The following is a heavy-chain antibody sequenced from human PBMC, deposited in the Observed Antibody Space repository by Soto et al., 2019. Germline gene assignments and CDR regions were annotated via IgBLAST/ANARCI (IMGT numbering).Heavy chain of an antibody. CDR1: GGTFSDYP. Sequence: SLRVPGAAAGGTFSDYPVRWSRQAPGKGREWLAFIDSRGRTLSYAVSVKGRFTISRDNAKNSLYLQMHSLRADDTAVYYCAIQAARNDIDSWGKGDVVTGTS. J-gene: IGHJ4*02. CDR3: AIQAARNDIDS. CDR2: IDSRGRTL. D-gene: IGHD1-1*01. V-gene: IGHV3-11*01.